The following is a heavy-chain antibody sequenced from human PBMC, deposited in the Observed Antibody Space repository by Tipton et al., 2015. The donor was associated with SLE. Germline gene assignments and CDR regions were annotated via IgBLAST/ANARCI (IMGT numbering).Heavy chain of an antibody. Sequence: QLVQSGGGVVQPGRSLRLSCAASGFTFSDYGMHWVRQAPGKGLEWVAMIWYDGSNKYYVDSVKGRFTVSRDNSKNTLYLQMNSLRAEDTAMYYCAKMGDVSASYFDYWRQGTLVTVSS. CDR1: GFTFSDYG. V-gene: IGHV3-33*06. D-gene: IGHD2/OR15-2a*01. CDR3: AKMGDVSASYFDY. J-gene: IGHJ4*02. CDR2: IWYDGSNK.